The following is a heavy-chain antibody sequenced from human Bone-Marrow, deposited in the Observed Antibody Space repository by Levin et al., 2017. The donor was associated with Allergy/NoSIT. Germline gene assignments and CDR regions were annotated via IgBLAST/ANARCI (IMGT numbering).Heavy chain of an antibody. V-gene: IGHV4-31*03. CDR3: ARFNGYDFDY. Sequence: PSETLSLTCTVSGGSISGGGYYWSWIRQHPGKGLEWIGYIYYSGNTYYNPSLKSRVIISVVTSKNQFSLKLTSVTVADTAVYYCARFNGYDFDYWGQGTLVTGSS. D-gene: IGHD5-12*01. CDR1: GGSISGGGYY. CDR2: IYYSGNT. J-gene: IGHJ4*02.